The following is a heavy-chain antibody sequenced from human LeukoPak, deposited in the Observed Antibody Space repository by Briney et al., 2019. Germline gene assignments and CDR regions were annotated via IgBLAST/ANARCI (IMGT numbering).Heavy chain of an antibody. Sequence: PSETLSLTCTASGGSISSYYWSWIRQPPGKGLEWIGYIYYSGSTNYNPSLKSRVTISVDTSKNQFSLKLSSVTAADTAVYYCARLPVGRGSGWSQVWDASDIWGQGTMVTVSS. J-gene: IGHJ3*02. CDR2: IYYSGST. D-gene: IGHD6-19*01. CDR3: ARLPVGRGSGWSQVWDASDI. V-gene: IGHV4-59*01. CDR1: GGSISSYY.